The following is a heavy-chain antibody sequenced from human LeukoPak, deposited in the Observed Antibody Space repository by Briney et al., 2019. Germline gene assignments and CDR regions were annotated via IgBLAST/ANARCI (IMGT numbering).Heavy chain of an antibody. CDR3: ARTGYDLSWYYYYYMDV. V-gene: IGHV4-59*01. CDR2: IYYSGST. CDR1: GGSISSYY. J-gene: IGHJ6*03. Sequence: SETLSPTCTVSGGSISSYYWSWIRQPPGKGLEWIGYIYYSGSTNYNPSLKSRVTISVDTSKNQFSLKLSSVTAADTAVYYCARTGYDLSWYYYYYMDVWGKGTTVTVSS. D-gene: IGHD5-12*01.